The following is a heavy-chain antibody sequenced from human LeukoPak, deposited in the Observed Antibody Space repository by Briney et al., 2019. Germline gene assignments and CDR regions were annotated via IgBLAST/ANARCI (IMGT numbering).Heavy chain of an antibody. V-gene: IGHV1-18*01. CDR2: FNPENGNT. D-gene: IGHD6-6*01. CDR3: ARVIAARADAFDI. CDR1: GYSFVGYG. J-gene: IGHJ3*02. Sequence: GASVKVSCKASGYSFVGYGITWVRQAPGQGLEWMGWFNPENGNTNYAQKVQGRVTMTADTSTSTSYMELRSLRSDDTAVYYCARVIAARADAFDIWGQGTMVTVSS.